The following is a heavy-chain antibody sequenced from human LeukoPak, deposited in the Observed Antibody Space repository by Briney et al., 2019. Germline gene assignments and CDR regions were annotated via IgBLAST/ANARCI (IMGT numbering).Heavy chain of an antibody. CDR1: GYSISSGYY. J-gene: IGHJ4*02. CDR2: IYHSGST. CDR3: ARARYSSSHHIDY. V-gene: IGHV4-38-2*02. D-gene: IGHD6-13*01. Sequence: SETLSLTCTVSGYSISSGYYWGWIRQPPGKGLEWIGTIYHSGSTSYNPSLKSRVTISVDTSKNQFSLKLTSVTAAGTAVYYCARARYSSSHHIDYWGQGTLVTVSS.